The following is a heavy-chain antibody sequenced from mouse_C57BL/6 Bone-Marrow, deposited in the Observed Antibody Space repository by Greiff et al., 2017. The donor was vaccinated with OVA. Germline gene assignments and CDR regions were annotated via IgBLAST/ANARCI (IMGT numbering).Heavy chain of an antibody. V-gene: IGHV2-6*03. CDR2: IWSDGST. D-gene: IGHD2-5*01. CDR1: GFSLTSYG. CDR3: ARDYSNYPYYYAMDY. Sequence: VQRVESGPGLVAPSQSLSITCTVSGFSLTSYGVHWVRQPPGKGLEWLVVIWSDGSTTYNSALKSRLSISKDNSKSQVFLKMNSLQTDDTAMYYCARDYSNYPYYYAMDYWGQGTSVTVSS. J-gene: IGHJ4*01.